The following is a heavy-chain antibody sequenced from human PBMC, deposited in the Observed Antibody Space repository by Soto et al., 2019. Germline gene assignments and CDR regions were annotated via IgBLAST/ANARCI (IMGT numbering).Heavy chain of an antibody. CDR2: INPSGGST. CDR1: GYTFTSYY. V-gene: IGHV1-46*01. D-gene: IGHD5-18*01. J-gene: IGHJ3*02. CDR3: ARVGGGYNYGPGAFDI. Sequence: GSVKVSCKASGYTFTSYYMHWVRQAPGQGLEWMGIINPSGGSTSYAQKFQGRVTMTRDTSTSTVYMELSSLRSEDAAVYYCARVGGGYNYGPGAFDIWGQGTMVTVSS.